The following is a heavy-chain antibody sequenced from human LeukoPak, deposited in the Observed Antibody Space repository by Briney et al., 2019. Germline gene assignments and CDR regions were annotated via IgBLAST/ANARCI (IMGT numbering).Heavy chain of an antibody. CDR2: IYYTGSP. J-gene: IGHJ1*01. CDR3: ARHMPHYCGGECSMDT. V-gene: IGHV4-59*08. CDR1: NGSIRPYY. Sequence: SETLSLTCTVVNGSIRPYYWSWIRQPPGKGLEWVGFIYYTGSPRYNPSLKSRVAMSVDMSKNQVSLTLYSVTAADTATYYCARHMPHYCGGECSMDTWGQGTLVTVSS. D-gene: IGHD2-21*01.